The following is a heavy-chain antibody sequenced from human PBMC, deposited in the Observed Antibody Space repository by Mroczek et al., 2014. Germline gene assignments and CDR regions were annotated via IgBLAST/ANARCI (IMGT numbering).Heavy chain of an antibody. V-gene: IGHV4-61*02. J-gene: IGHJ3*02. CDR3: AIQPTPDAFDI. Sequence: QVQLQQSGPGLVKPSQTLSLTCTVSGGSISSGSYYWSWIRQPAGKGLEWIGRIYTSGSTNYNPSLKSRVTMSVDTSKNQFSLKLSSVTAADTAVYYCAIQPTPDAFDIWGQGTMVTVSS. D-gene: IGHD5-18*01. CDR1: GGSISSGSYY. CDR2: IYTSGST.